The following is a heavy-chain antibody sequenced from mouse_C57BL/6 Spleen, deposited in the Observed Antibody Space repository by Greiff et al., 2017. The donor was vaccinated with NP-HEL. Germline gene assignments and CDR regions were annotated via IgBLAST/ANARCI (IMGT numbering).Heavy chain of an antibody. V-gene: IGHV5-4*01. D-gene: IGHD2-4*01. CDR3: ARGDYDDAMDY. CDR1: GFTFTSYA. J-gene: IGHJ4*01. CDR2: ISDGGSYT. Sequence: DVQLVEPGGGLVKPGASLKLSCAASGFTFTSYAMPWVRQTPEQRLEWVATISDGGSYTYYPDNVKGRFTISIDNARNNRYLQLSHLKAEDTAMYYCARGDYDDAMDYWGQGTSVTVSS.